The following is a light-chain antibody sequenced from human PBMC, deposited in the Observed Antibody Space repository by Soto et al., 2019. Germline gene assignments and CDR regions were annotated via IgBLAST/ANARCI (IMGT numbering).Light chain of an antibody. V-gene: IGLV2-14*03. Sequence: QSVLTQPASVSGSPGQSITISCTGTNSDVGGYNYVSWYQHHPGKAPKLLIYDVTNRPSGVSNRFSASKSGNTASLTISGLQAEYEADYYCSSYTSSSTPYVFGTGTKLTVL. CDR3: SSYTSSSTPYV. CDR1: NSDVGGYNY. CDR2: DVT. J-gene: IGLJ1*01.